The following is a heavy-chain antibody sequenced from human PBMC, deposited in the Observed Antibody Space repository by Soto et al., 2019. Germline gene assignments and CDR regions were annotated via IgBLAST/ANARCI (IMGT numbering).Heavy chain of an antibody. Sequence: SETLSLTCTFSVVSISSYYWNCIRDAPGKGLEWIGYIYYSGSSNYNPSLKSRVTMSLDTSKNQFSLKLSSVTAADTAVYYCARPYSGASWGAFDIWGEGTMVSVSS. D-gene: IGHD4-4*01. CDR1: VVSISSYY. J-gene: IGHJ3*02. V-gene: IGHV4-59*01. CDR2: IYYSGSS. CDR3: ARPYSGASWGAFDI.